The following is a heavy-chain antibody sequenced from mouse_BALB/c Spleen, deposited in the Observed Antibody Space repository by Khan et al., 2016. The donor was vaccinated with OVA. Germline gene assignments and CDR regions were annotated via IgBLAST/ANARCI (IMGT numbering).Heavy chain of an antibody. CDR1: GFSLPNYS. J-gene: IGHJ3*01. Sequence: QVQLKQSGPGLVQPSQSLSITCTVSGFSLPNYSVHWVRQSPGRGLEWLGVIWSAGSTDDNEAFISRLTISKDNSLSQVFFKMNNLQPNDTAIDYCARRGYDYGRGALFAYWGQGTLVTVSA. D-gene: IGHD2-4*01. CDR2: IWSAGST. V-gene: IGHV2-2*02. CDR3: ARRGYDYGRGALFAY.